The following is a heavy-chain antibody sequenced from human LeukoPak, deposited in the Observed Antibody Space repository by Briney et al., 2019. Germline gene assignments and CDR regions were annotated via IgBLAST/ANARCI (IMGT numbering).Heavy chain of an antibody. CDR3: ARGIAVAGPPPEYFQH. J-gene: IGHJ1*01. V-gene: IGHV1-69*06. D-gene: IGHD6-19*01. CDR2: IIPIFGTA. Sequence: GASVKVSCKVSGGTFSSYAISWVRQAPGQGLEWMGGIIPIFGTANYAQKFQGRVTITADKSTSTAYMELSSLRSEDTAVYYCARGIAVAGPPPEYFQHWGQGTLVTVSS. CDR1: GGTFSSYA.